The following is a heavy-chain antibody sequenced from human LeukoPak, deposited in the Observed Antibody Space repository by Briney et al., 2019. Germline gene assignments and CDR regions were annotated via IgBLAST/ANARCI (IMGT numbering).Heavy chain of an antibody. D-gene: IGHD5-24*01. Sequence: SETLSLTCAVYGGSFSGYYWSWIRQPPGKGLEWIGEINHSGSTNYNPSLKSRVTISVDTSKNQFSLKLSSVTAADTAVYYCASLKSGRWLHIGAFDIWGQGTMVTVSS. CDR3: ASLKSGRWLHIGAFDI. V-gene: IGHV4-34*01. CDR2: INHSGST. CDR1: GGSFSGYY. J-gene: IGHJ3*02.